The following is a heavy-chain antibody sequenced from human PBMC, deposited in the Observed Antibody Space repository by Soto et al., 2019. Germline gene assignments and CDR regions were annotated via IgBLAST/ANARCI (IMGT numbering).Heavy chain of an antibody. V-gene: IGHV4-39*01. CDR1: GGSISSSSYY. Sequence: QLQLQESGPGLMKPSETLSLTCAVSGGSISSSSYYWAWVRQAPGKGLEGIGTIYYGGITYDNTSLKSRTTTAVNTSNNQFSQRLGSVTAADTAVYCWARQTRCSGYGLWPRYYFDYWGQGILVTVSS. CDR2: IYYGGIT. CDR3: ARQTRCSGYGLWPRYYFDY. J-gene: IGHJ4*02. D-gene: IGHD5-12*01.